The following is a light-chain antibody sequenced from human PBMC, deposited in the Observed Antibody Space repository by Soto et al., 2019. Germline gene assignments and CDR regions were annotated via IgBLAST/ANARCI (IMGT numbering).Light chain of an antibody. CDR3: QQYNNYPYT. J-gene: IGKJ2*01. V-gene: IGKV1-5*01. CDR1: QSISSW. Sequence: DIQMTQSPSTLSASVGDRVTITCRAGQSISSWLAWYQQKPGKAPKLLIYDASPLESGVPSRFSGSGSGTEFTLTIRSLQPDDFATYSCQQYNNYPYTFGQGNKLEIK. CDR2: DAS.